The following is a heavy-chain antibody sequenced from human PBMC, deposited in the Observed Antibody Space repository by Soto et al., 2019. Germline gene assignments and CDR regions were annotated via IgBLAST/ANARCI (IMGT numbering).Heavy chain of an antibody. CDR1: GITCSRDW. CDR3: ARDHAWAFDY. Sequence: GGSLILSCTASGITCSRDWMNCVRQAPGKGLEWIAYISTKIRPVSCADPVKGRFTISRDNAKNSLYLQMNGLRDEDTAVYYSARDHAWAFDYWGQGTLVTVSS. V-gene: IGHV3-48*02. J-gene: IGHJ4*02. CDR2: ISTKIRPV. D-gene: IGHD7-27*01.